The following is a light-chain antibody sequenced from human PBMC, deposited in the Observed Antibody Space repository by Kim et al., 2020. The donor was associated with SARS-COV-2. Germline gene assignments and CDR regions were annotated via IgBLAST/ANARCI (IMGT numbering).Light chain of an antibody. CDR2: GNS. V-gene: IGLV1-40*01. CDR3: QSYDSSLSGVV. J-gene: IGLJ2*01. Sequence: RVTISCTRRRCNSGAGYDVHWYQQLPGTAPVLLIYGNSNRPSGVPDRFSGSKSGTSASRAITGLQAEDEADYYCQSYDSSLSGVVFGGGTQLTVL. CDR1: RCNSGAGYD.